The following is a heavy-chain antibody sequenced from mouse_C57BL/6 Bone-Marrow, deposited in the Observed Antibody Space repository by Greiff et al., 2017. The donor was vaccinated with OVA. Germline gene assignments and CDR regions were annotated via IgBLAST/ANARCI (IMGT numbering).Heavy chain of an antibody. CDR1: GYTFTDYE. CDR2: IDPETGGT. Sequence: QVQLQQSGAELVRPGASVTLSCKASGYTFTDYEMHWVKQTPVHGLEWIGAIDPETGGTAYNQKFKGKAILTADKSSSTAYMELRSLTSEDSAVHYCTKGYGSADADYWGQGTTLTVSS. V-gene: IGHV1-15*01. J-gene: IGHJ2*01. CDR3: TKGYGSADADY. D-gene: IGHD1-1*01.